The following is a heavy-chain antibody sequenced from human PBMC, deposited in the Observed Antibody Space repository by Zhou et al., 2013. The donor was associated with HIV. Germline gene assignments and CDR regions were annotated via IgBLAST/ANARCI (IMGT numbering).Heavy chain of an antibody. V-gene: IGHV4-39*01. D-gene: IGHD3-22*01. CDR2: ISYTEST. J-gene: IGHJ4*02. CDR1: GGSISSRTYY. Sequence: QVQLQESGPGLVKPSETLSLTCIVSGGSISSRTYYWGWIRQPPGKGLEWIGTISYTESTYYNPSLKTPFTLSVDTSKNQFSLRLSSVTAADTAVYYCARSKIVVVISDYFDYWGQGTLVTVSP. CDR3: ARSKIVVVISDYFDY.